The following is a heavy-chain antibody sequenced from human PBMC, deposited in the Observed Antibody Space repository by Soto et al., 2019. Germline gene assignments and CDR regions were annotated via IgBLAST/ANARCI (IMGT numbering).Heavy chain of an antibody. CDR2: INGSGGST. CDR1: GFSFSSYA. CDR3: AKEVKGFDY. V-gene: IGHV3-23*01. J-gene: IGHJ4*02. Sequence: GGSLILSCAASGFSFSSYAMSWVRQAPGKGLEWVSAINGSGGSTYYAASVKGRFTISRDNSKNTLYLQMNSLSAEDTAVYYCAKEVKGFDYWGQGTLVTVSS.